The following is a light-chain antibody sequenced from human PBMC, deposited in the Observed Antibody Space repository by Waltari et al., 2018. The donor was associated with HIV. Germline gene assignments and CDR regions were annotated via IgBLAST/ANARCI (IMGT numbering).Light chain of an antibody. CDR2: SNE. Sequence: SVLTQPPSASGTPGQRVTISCSGSNSNIGPNTGNWYRQLPGTTPQLLIQSNEQRPSVVPDRVAGSKSGTSASLAISGLQSEDEADYYCAALDDTLNGWVFGGGTKLTVL. J-gene: IGLJ3*02. V-gene: IGLV1-44*01. CDR3: AALDDTLNGWV. CDR1: NSNIGPNT.